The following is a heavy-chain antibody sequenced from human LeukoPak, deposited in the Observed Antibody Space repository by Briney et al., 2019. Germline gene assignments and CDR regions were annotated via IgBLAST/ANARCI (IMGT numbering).Heavy chain of an antibody. D-gene: IGHD2-2*01. V-gene: IGHV4-59*12. Sequence: PSETLSLTCTVSGGSISSYYWSWVRQPPGKGLEWIGYIYYTGSTNYNPSLRSRVTVSVDTSKNQFSLKLSSVTAADTAVYYCARGLARRCSSTSCYGYYYYYYMDVWGKGTTVTVSS. J-gene: IGHJ6*03. CDR3: ARGLARRCSSTSCYGYYYYYYMDV. CDR2: IYYTGST. CDR1: GGSISSYY.